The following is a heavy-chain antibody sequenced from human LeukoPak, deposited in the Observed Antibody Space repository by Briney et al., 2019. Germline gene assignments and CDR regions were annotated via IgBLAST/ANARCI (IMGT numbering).Heavy chain of an antibody. CDR1: GGSISSGDYY. CDR3: ARFHYYDSSGYLGLDFDY. Sequence: SETLSLTCTVSGGSISSGDYYWSWIRQPPGKGLEWIGYIYYSGSTYYNPSLKSRVTISVDTSKNQFSLKLSSVTAADTAVYYCARFHYYDSSGYLGLDFDYWGQGTLVTVSS. CDR2: IYYSGST. D-gene: IGHD3-22*01. J-gene: IGHJ4*02. V-gene: IGHV4-30-4*01.